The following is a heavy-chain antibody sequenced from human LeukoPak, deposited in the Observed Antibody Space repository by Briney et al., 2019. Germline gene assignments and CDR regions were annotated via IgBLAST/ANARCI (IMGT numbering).Heavy chain of an antibody. D-gene: IGHD2-8*01. CDR3: ATGHCTNGVCSFDY. CDR2: ISWNSGSI. V-gene: IGHV3-9*03. CDR1: GFTFDDYA. Sequence: PGRSLRLSCAASGFTFDDYAMHWVRQAPGKGLEWVSGISWNSGSIGYADSVKGRFTISRDNAKNSLYLQMNSLRAEDMALYYCATGHCTNGVCSFDYWGQGTLVTVSS. J-gene: IGHJ4*02.